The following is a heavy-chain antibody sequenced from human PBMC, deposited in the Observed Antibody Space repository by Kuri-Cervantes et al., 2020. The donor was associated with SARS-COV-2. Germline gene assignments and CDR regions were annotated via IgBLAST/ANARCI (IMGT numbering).Heavy chain of an antibody. V-gene: IGHV3-74*01. CDR3: ARSIIAVAGFGGRDY. CDR2: INSDGSSR. D-gene: IGHD6-19*01. Sequence: GGSLRLSCEASGFTFSTYWMHWVRQAPGKGLVWVSRINSDGSSRSYADSVKGRFTISRDNSKNTLYLQMNSLRAEDTAVYYCARSIIAVAGFGGRDYWGQGTLVTVSS. J-gene: IGHJ4*02. CDR1: GFTFSTYW.